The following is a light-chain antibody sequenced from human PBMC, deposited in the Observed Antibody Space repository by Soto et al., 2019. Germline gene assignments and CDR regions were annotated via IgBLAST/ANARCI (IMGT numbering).Light chain of an antibody. CDR1: QSLSSY. Sequence: EIVLTQSPATLSLSPGERATLSCRASQSLSSYLAWYQQRRGQAPRLLIYDASRRATGIPARFSGSGSETDFTLSISSLEPEDFAVYYCQQRSNSPLTFGGGTKVEIK. J-gene: IGKJ4*01. CDR2: DAS. CDR3: QQRSNSPLT. V-gene: IGKV3-11*01.